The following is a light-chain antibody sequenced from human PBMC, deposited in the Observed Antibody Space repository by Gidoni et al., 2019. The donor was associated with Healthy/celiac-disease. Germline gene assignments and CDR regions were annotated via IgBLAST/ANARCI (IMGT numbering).Light chain of an antibody. CDR3: QQYDNLPRT. CDR1: QDISNY. Sequence: DIQMTPSPSSLSASVGDRVTITCQASQDISNYFNWYQQKPGKAPKLLTYDASNLETGVPSRFSGSGSGTDFTFTISSLQPEVIATYYCQQYDNLPRTFGQGTKLEIK. J-gene: IGKJ2*01. V-gene: IGKV1-33*01. CDR2: DAS.